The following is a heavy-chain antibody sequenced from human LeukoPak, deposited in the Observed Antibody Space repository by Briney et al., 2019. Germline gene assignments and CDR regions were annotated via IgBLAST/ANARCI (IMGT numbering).Heavy chain of an antibody. CDR2: ISSNGGST. Sequence: GGSLRLSCAASGFTLRRYSMHWVRQAPGKGLEYVSAISSNGGSTYYANSVKGRFSISRDNSKNTLYLQMGSLRAEDTAVYYCATQSSGSYFDYWGQGTLVTVSS. V-gene: IGHV3-64*01. D-gene: IGHD3-10*01. CDR3: ATQSSGSYFDY. J-gene: IGHJ4*02. CDR1: GFTLRRYS.